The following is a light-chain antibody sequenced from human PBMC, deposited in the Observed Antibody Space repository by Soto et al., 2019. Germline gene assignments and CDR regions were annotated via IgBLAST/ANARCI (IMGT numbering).Light chain of an antibody. V-gene: IGLV4-69*01. CDR3: QTWSTGIRV. CDR1: SGHSSYA. J-gene: IGLJ3*02. Sequence: QLVLTQSPSASASLGASVKLTCTLNSGHSSYAIAWHQLQPEKGPRYLMKLNSDGSHNKGDGIPDRFSGSSSGAERYLTISRLQSEDEADYYCQTWSTGIRVFGGGTKLTVL. CDR2: LNSDGSH.